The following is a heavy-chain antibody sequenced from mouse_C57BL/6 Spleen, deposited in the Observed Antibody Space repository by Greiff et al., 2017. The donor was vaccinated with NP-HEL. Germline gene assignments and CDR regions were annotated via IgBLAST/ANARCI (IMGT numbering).Heavy chain of an antibody. D-gene: IGHD2-2*01. CDR2: IDPSDSYT. V-gene: IGHV1-50*01. CDR3: ASLWLRRDAMDY. CDR1: GYTFTSYW. J-gene: IGHJ2*01. Sequence: QVQLQQPGAELVKPGASVKLSCKASGYTFTSYWMQWVKQRPGQGLEWIGEIDPSDSYTNYNQKFKGKATLTVDTSSSTAYMQLSSLTSEDSAVYYCASLWLRRDAMDYWGQGTTLTVSS.